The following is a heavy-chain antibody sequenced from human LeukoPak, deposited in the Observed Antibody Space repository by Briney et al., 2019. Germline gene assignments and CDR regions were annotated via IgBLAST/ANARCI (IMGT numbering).Heavy chain of an antibody. D-gene: IGHD3-22*01. CDR2: ISGSGGTT. Sequence: QPGRSLRLSCAASGFTFSSYAMSWVRQAPGKGLEWVSSISGSGGTTYYADSVKGRFTISRDNSKKTLYLQMNSLRAEDTAVYYCAKDRGNYYDTPRFDPWGQGTLVTVSS. CDR3: AKDRGNYYDTPRFDP. J-gene: IGHJ5*02. V-gene: IGHV3-23*01. CDR1: GFTFSSYA.